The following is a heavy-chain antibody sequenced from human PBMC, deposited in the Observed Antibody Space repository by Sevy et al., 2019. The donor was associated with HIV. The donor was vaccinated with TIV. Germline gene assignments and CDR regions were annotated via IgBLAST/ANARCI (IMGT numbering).Heavy chain of an antibody. CDR3: VRDMSPKLGTGNNWFDI. CDR2: LTGDGSKK. CDR1: GFVFEDFA. J-gene: IGHJ5*02. D-gene: IGHD1-7*01. Sequence: GGSLRLSCVGSGFVFEDFAVHWVRRSPGKGLEWVSGLTGDGSKKFYEGSVKGRFTISRDNARNSLYLQMNNMKFDDTAFYYSVRDMSPKLGTGNNWFDIWGQGTLVTVSS. V-gene: IGHV3-9*01.